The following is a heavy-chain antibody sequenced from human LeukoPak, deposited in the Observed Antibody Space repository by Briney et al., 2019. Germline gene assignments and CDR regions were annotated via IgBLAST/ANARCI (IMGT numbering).Heavy chain of an antibody. J-gene: IGHJ4*02. CDR2: ITGDGSST. CDR1: GFTFSNDW. CDR3: ARDGAFGNFDY. V-gene: IGHV3-74*01. D-gene: IGHD3-10*01. Sequence: RLGGSLRLSCAVSGFTFSNDWMHWVRRVPGKGLVWVSRITGDGSSTTYADSVKGRFTISRDNAKTTLYLQMNSLRAEDTAVYYCARDGAFGNFDYWGQGTLVAVSS.